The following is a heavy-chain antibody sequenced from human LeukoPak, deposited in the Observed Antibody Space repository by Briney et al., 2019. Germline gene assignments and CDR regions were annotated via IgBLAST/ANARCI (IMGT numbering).Heavy chain of an antibody. D-gene: IGHD2-2*01. CDR3: ANQRLYQLLGAPLDY. V-gene: IGHV3-23*01. J-gene: IGHJ4*02. CDR1: GFTFSSYA. Sequence: GGSLRLSCAASGFTFSSYAMSWVRQAPGKGLEWVSAISGSGGSTYYADSVKGRFTISRDNSKNTLYLQMNSLRAEDTAVYYCANQRLYQLLGAPLDYWGQGTLVTVPP. CDR2: ISGSGGST.